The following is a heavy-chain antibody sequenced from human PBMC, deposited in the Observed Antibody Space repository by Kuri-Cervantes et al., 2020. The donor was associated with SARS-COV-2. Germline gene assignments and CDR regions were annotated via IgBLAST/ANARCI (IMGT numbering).Heavy chain of an antibody. CDR3: TTLIDY. CDR1: GFLFSAPA. Sequence: GESLKISCEVSGFLFSAPANHWVRQASGQGLGWVGRVRGKANNYATAYAASVKGRFTISRDDSKNMAYLQMYSIKAEDTAVYYFTTLIDYWGQGALVTVSS. J-gene: IGHJ4*02. V-gene: IGHV3-73*01. CDR2: VRGKANNYAT.